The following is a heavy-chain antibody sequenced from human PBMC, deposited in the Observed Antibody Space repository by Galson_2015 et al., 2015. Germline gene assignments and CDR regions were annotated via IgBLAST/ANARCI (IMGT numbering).Heavy chain of an antibody. J-gene: IGHJ6*02. CDR1: GFTFSSYW. CDR3: AKFQNYYDSSGYWYYYYGMDV. CDR2: INSDGSRT. D-gene: IGHD3-22*01. Sequence: SLRLSCAASGFTFSSYWKHWVRHARGKGLVWVSRINSDGSRTSYEDSVKGRFTISKDNTKNTLYLQMNSLRAEDTAVYYCAKFQNYYDSSGYWYYYYGMDVWGQGTTVTVSS. V-gene: IGHV3-74*01.